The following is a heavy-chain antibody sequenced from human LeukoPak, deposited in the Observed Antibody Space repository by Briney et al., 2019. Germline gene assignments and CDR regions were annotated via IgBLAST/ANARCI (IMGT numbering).Heavy chain of an antibody. D-gene: IGHD5-12*01. CDR2: ISGSGGST. CDR1: GFTFSSYA. Sequence: PGGSLRLSCAASGFTFSSYAMSWLRQAPGKGLEWVSAISGSGGSTYYADSVKGRFTISRDNSKNTLYLQMNSLRAEDTAVYYCAKDPRSGIVATDYFDYWGQGTLVTVSS. V-gene: IGHV3-23*01. J-gene: IGHJ4*02. CDR3: AKDPRSGIVATDYFDY.